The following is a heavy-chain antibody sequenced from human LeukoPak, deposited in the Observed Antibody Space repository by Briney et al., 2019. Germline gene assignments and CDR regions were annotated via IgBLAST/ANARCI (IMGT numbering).Heavy chain of an antibody. V-gene: IGHV4-34*01. CDR2: INHSGST. CDR1: GGSFSGYY. CDR3: ARGNVFGVVVAATPAGDY. D-gene: IGHD2-15*01. Sequence: SETLSLTCAAYGGSFSGYYWSWIRQPPGKGLEWIGEINHSGSTNYNPSLKSRVTISVDTSKNQFSLKLSSVTAADTAVYYCARGNVFGVVVAATPAGDYWGQGTLVTVSS. J-gene: IGHJ4*02.